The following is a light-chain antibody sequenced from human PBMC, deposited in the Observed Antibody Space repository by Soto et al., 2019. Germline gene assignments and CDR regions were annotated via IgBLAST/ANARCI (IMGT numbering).Light chain of an antibody. CDR3: QQYGSSPGT. Sequence: EIVLTQSPGTLSLSPGERATLSCRASQSVSSSYLAWYHQKPGQAPRLLIYGASSRATGIPDRFSGSGSGTDFTRTISRLEPEDFAVYYCQQYGSSPGTFGQGTKVEIK. CDR2: GAS. CDR1: QSVSSSY. V-gene: IGKV3-20*01. J-gene: IGKJ1*01.